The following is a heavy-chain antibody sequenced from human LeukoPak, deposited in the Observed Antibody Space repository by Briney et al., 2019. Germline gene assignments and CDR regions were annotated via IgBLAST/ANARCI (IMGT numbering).Heavy chain of an antibody. D-gene: IGHD2-2*02. CDR3: ARVSVVVPAAIGDDNFDI. V-gene: IGHV4-59*01. CDR2: IYYSGST. J-gene: IGHJ3*02. Sequence: SETLSLTCTVSGGSISSYYWSWLRQPPGKGLEWSGYIYYSGSTNYNPSLKSRVTISVDTSKNQFSLKLSSVTAADTAVYYCARVSVVVPAAIGDDNFDIWGQGTMVTVSS. CDR1: GGSISSYY.